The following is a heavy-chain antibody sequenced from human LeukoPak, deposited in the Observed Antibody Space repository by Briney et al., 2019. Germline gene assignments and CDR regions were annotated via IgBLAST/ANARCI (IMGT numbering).Heavy chain of an antibody. CDR3: ARGNPWYYDSIGNAFDI. CDR2: ISSSSSYI. V-gene: IGHV3-21*01. Sequence: PGGSLRLSCAASGFTFSSYSMNWVRQAPGKGLEWVSSISSSSSYIYYADSVKGRFTISRDNAKKSLYLQMNSLRAEDTAVYYCARGNPWYYDSIGNAFDIWGQGTMVTVSS. CDR1: GFTFSSYS. D-gene: IGHD3-22*01. J-gene: IGHJ3*02.